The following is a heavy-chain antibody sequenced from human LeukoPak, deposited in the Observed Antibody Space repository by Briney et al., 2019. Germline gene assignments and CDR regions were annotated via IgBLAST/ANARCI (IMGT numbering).Heavy chain of an antibody. J-gene: IGHJ3*02. CDR3: ARESVRTDAFDI. CDR2: INHSGST. D-gene: IGHD1-14*01. CDR1: GGSFSGYY. V-gene: IGHV4-34*01. Sequence: WQTLSLTCDVYGGSFSGYYWSWIRQPPGKGLEWIGEINHSGSTNYNPSLKSRVTISVDTSKNQFSLKLSSVTAADTAVYYCARESVRTDAFDIWGQGTMVTVSS.